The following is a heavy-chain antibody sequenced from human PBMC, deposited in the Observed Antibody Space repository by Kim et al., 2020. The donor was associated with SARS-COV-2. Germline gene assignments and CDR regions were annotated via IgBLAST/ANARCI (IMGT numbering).Heavy chain of an antibody. CDR3: AQCKAYYGSGRYYYYYYG. CDR2: IYSAGSST. CDR1: GFTFSSYA. Sequence: GGSLRLSPPASGFTFSSYAMSSVRQAPGKGLEWVSVIYSAGSSTYYADSVKGRFTISRDHHKNTLYLQINSLRAEDTAVYYCAQCKAYYGSGRYYYYYYG. J-gene: IGHJ6*01. V-gene: IGHV3-23*03. D-gene: IGHD3-10*01.